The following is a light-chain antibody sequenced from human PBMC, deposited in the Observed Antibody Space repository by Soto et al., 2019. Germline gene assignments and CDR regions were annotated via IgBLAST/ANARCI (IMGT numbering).Light chain of an antibody. Sequence: EIVLTQSPGTLSVSPGERATLSCRASQTISSNYLAWYQQKPGQAPSLLIYGTSSRATGIPDRFSGSGSGTDFTLTISRLEPEDSAIYECQQYVSWTFGQGTKVEIK. CDR3: QQYVSWT. CDR2: GTS. CDR1: QTISSNY. V-gene: IGKV3-20*01. J-gene: IGKJ1*01.